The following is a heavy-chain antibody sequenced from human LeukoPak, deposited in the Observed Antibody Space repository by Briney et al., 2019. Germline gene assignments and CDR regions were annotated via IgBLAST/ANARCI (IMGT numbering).Heavy chain of an antibody. CDR2: ISSSSSYI. CDR3: ARSYGGNDNWFDP. CDR1: GFTFSSYS. J-gene: IGHJ5*02. V-gene: IGHV3-21*01. D-gene: IGHD4-23*01. Sequence: GSLRLSCAASGFTFSSYSMNWVRQAPGKGLEWVSSISSSSSYIYYADSVKGRFTISRDNAKNSLYLQMNSLRAEDTAVYYCARSYGGNDNWFDPWGQGTLVTVSS.